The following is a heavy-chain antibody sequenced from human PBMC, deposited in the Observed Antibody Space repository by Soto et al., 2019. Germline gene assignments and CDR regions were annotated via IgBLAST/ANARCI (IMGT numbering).Heavy chain of an antibody. CDR2: INPKNGDT. CDR1: GYTFTCYY. CDR3: ARNSGYDYVFDY. D-gene: IGHD5-12*01. V-gene: IGHV1-2*02. Sequence: ASVXVSCKASGYTFTCYYIHWVRQAPGQGLEWMGWINPKNGDTIFAQKFQGRVTMTRDTSTSTAYMELTSLRFDDTAVYYCARNSGYDYVFDYWGQGTLVTVSS. J-gene: IGHJ4*02.